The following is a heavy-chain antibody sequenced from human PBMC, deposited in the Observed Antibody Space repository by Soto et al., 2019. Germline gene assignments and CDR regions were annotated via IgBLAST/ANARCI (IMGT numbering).Heavy chain of an antibody. CDR1: GFSLSTSGVA. CDR2: LYWDDDK. Sequence: QITLKESGPTLVKPTQTLTLTCSFSGFSLSTSGVAVGWIRQPPGKALEWLALLYWDDDKRYSPSLKTRLTITKDTSKDQVVLTMTNMGPADTATYYCVHRPERFPGYDLQNWGQGTLVTVSS. J-gene: IGHJ4*02. CDR3: VHRPERFPGYDLQN. V-gene: IGHV2-5*02. D-gene: IGHD5-12*01.